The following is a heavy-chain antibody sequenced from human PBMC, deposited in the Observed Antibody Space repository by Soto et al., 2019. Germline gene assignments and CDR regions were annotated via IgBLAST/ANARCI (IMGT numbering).Heavy chain of an antibody. CDR1: GYTFTGYY. Sequence: QVQLVQSGAEVKKPGASVKVSCKASGYTFTGYYMHWVRRAPGQGLEWMGWINPNSGGTNYAQKFQGWVTMTRDTSISTAYMELSRLRSDDTAVYYCARAQYSSGWHFDYWGQGTLVTVSS. CDR3: ARAQYSSGWHFDY. J-gene: IGHJ4*02. V-gene: IGHV1-2*04. CDR2: INPNSGGT. D-gene: IGHD6-19*01.